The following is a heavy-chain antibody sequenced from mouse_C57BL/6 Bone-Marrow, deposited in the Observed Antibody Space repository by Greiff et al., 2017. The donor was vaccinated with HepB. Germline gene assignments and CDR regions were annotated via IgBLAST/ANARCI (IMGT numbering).Heavy chain of an antibody. CDR1: GYTFTSYT. Sequence: QVQLQQSGAELVRPGASVKMSCKASGYTFTSYTMHWVKQRPGQGLEWIGYINPSSGYTKYNQKFKEKATLTAYNSSSTAYMQLSSLTSEDSAFYSCAGKGGYDYSFDYWGQGTTLTVSS. J-gene: IGHJ2*01. V-gene: IGHV1-4*01. CDR3: AGKGGYDYSFDY. D-gene: IGHD2-4*01. CDR2: INPSSGYT.